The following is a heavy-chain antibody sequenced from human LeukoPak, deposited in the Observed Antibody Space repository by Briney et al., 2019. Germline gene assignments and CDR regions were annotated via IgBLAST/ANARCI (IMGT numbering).Heavy chain of an antibody. V-gene: IGHV3-73*01. CDR3: TTYRSGHY. CDR1: GFTFSGSD. J-gene: IGHJ4*02. D-gene: IGHD6-19*01. Sequence: GGSLRLSCAASGFTFSGSDVHWVRQASGKGLEWVGRITTMASNYATAYAASVRGRFTISRDDSEDMAYLQMNSLTTADTALYYRTTYRSGHYWGQGTLVTVSS. CDR2: ITTMASNYAT.